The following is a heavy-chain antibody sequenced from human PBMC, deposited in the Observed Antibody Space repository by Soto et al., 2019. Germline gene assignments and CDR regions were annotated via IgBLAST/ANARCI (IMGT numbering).Heavy chain of an antibody. CDR3: ARGGGGTTHYYYGMDV. Sequence: SETLSLTCTVSGGSISSYYWSWIRQPPGKGLEWIGYIYYSGSTNYNPSLKSRVTISVDTSKNQFSLKLSSVTAADTAVYYCARGGGGTTHYYYGMDVWGQGTTVTVSS. D-gene: IGHD1-1*01. CDR1: GGSISSYY. CDR2: IYYSGST. V-gene: IGHV4-59*01. J-gene: IGHJ6*02.